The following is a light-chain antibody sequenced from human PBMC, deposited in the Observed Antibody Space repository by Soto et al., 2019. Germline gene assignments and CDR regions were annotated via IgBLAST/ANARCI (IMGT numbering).Light chain of an antibody. V-gene: IGKV1-39*01. CDR3: QQSYSTPRT. Sequence: DIQMAQSPSGLSASVGERVTMTCRASQSISSYLNWYQQKPGKAPKLLIYAASSLQSGVPSRFSGSGSGTDFTLTISSLQPEDFATYYCQQSYSTPRTFGQGTKVDIK. CDR1: QSISSY. CDR2: AAS. J-gene: IGKJ1*01.